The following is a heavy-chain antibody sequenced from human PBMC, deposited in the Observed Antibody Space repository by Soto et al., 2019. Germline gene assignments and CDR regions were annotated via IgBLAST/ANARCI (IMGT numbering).Heavy chain of an antibody. V-gene: IGHV3-30*18. CDR1: GFTFSSYG. Sequence: QVQLVESGGGVVQPGRSLRLSCAASGFTFSSYGMHWVRQAPGKGLEWVAVISYDGSNKYYADSVKGRFTISRDNSKNTLYLQMNSLRAEYTAVYYCAKLAYYSGGSCYSSFFDYWGQGTLVTVSS. CDR2: ISYDGSNK. CDR3: AKLAYYSGGSCYSSFFDY. J-gene: IGHJ4*02. D-gene: IGHD2-15*01.